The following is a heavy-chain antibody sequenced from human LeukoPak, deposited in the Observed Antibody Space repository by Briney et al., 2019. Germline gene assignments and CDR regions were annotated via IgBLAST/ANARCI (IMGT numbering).Heavy chain of an antibody. D-gene: IGHD3-3*01. J-gene: IGHJ4*02. CDR1: GSTFTSYD. Sequence: SVKVSYKASGSTFTSYDINWVRPATGQGLEWMGWMNPNSGNTGYPQKFQGRVTITRNTSITTAYRELSSQRSEDTAVYYCARGEYYDFWSGYRNGLDYWGQGTLVTVSS. CDR2: MNPNSGNT. CDR3: ARGEYYDFWSGYRNGLDY. V-gene: IGHV1-8*01.